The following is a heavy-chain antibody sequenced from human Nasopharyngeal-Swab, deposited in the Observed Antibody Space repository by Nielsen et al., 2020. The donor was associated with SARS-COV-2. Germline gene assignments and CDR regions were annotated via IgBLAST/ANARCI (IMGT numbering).Heavy chain of an antibody. CDR3: ARVITMVRGVIIRHYGMDV. CDR2: IYTSGST. CDR1: GGSISSYY. D-gene: IGHD3-10*01. J-gene: IGHJ6*02. V-gene: IGHV4-4*07. Sequence: SETLSLTFTVSGGSISSYYWSWIRQPAGKGLEWIGRIYTSGSTNYNPSLKSRVTMSVDTSKNQFSLKLSSVTAADTAVYYCARVITMVRGVIIRHYGMDVWGQGTTVTVSS.